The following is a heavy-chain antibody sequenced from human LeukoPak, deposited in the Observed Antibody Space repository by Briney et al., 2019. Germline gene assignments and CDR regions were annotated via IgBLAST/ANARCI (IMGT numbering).Heavy chain of an antibody. J-gene: IGHJ6*03. CDR3: ARVGGGGAYGSGSYYIDYYYYYMDV. CDR1: GYTFTGYY. V-gene: IGHV1-2*02. Sequence: ASVKVSCKASGYTFTGYYMHWVRQAPGQGLEWMGWINPNSGGTNYAQKFQGRVTMTRDTSISTAYMELSRLRSDDTAVYYCARVGGGGAYGSGSYYIDYYYYYMDVWGKGTTVTISS. CDR2: INPNSGGT. D-gene: IGHD3-10*01.